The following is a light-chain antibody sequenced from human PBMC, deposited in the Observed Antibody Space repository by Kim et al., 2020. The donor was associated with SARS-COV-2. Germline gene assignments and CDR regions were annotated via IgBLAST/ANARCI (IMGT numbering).Light chain of an antibody. CDR1: SGSIASNY. CDR2: EDN. J-gene: IGLJ3*02. CDR3: QSYDSSNWV. V-gene: IGLV6-57*02. Sequence: GKTVTSACTGSSGSIASNYVQWYQQRPGSAPTTVIYEDNQRPSGVPARFSGSIDSSSNSASLTISGLKTEDEADYYCQSYDSSNWVFGGGTQLTVL.